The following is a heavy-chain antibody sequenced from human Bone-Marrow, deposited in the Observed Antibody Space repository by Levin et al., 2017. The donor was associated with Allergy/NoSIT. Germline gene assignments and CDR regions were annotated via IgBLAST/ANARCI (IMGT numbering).Heavy chain of an antibody. J-gene: IGHJ4*02. CDR2: ITWNRGKK. D-gene: IGHD5-24*01. Sequence: QPGGSLRLSCAVSGFNVDDYAMHWVRQAPGKGLEWVSGITWNRGKKDYADSVMGRFTISRDSVKNSLYLEMNSLRGEDTALYYCVKGISGDGSNFDHWGQGTLVTVSS. CDR3: VKGISGDGSNFDH. V-gene: IGHV3-9*01. CDR1: GFNVDDYA.